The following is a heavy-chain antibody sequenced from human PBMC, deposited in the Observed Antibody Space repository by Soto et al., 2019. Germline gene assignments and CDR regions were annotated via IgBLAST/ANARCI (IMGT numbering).Heavy chain of an antibody. V-gene: IGHV1-46*01. CDR3: ARDNYDFWSGYYYYGMDV. Sequence: ASVKVSCKASGYTFTSYYMHWVRQAPGQGLEWMGIINPSGGSTSYAQKFQGRVTMTRDTSTSTAYMELRSLRSDDTAVYYCARDNYDFWSGYYYYGMDVWGQGTTVTVS. D-gene: IGHD3-3*01. J-gene: IGHJ6*02. CDR1: GYTFTSYY. CDR2: INPSGGST.